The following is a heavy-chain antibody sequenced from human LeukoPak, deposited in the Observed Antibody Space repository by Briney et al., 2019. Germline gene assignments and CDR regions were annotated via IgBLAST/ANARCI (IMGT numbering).Heavy chain of an antibody. Sequence: SVKVSCKASGGTFSSYAISWVRQAPGQGLEWMGRIIPIFGIANYAQKFQGRVTITADKSTSTAYMELSSLRSEDTAVYYCARDPSSTVVMRYYFDYWGRGTLVTVSS. CDR3: ARDPSSTVVMRYYFDY. D-gene: IGHD4-23*01. CDR2: IIPIFGIA. J-gene: IGHJ4*02. V-gene: IGHV1-69*04. CDR1: GGTFSSYA.